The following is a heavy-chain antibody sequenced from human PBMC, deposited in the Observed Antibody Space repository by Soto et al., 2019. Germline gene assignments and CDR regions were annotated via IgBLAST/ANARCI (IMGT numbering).Heavy chain of an antibody. CDR3: ARFSGNTIDY. CDR2: IYYSGST. D-gene: IGHD5-18*01. V-gene: IGHV4-39*01. CDR1: GGSISSSSYY. J-gene: IGHJ4*02. Sequence: SETLSLTCTVSGGSISSSSYYWGWIRQPPGKGLEWIGSIYYSGSTYYNPSLKSRVTISVDTSKNQFSLKLSSMTAADTAVYYCARFSGNTIDYWGQGTLVTVSS.